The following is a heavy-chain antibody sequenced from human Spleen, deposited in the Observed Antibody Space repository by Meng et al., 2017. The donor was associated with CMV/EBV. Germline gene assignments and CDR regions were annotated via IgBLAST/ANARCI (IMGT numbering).Heavy chain of an antibody. D-gene: IGHD1-1*01. CDR2: IRSKANSYAT. CDR3: TRLYNWNYVWGGFDP. V-gene: IGHV3-73*01. Sequence: FPFRGAAMHWVRQASGKGLEWVGRIRSKANSYATAYAASVKGRFTISRDDSKNTAYLQMNSLKTEDTAVYYCTRLYNWNYVWGGFDPWGQGTLVTVSS. J-gene: IGHJ5*02. CDR1: FPFRGAA.